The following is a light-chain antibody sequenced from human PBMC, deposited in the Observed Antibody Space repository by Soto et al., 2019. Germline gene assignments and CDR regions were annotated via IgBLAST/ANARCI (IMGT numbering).Light chain of an antibody. CDR3: QQYDSYSWT. V-gene: IGKV1-17*01. CDR1: QGIRND. CDR2: AAS. J-gene: IGKJ1*01. Sequence: IQLTQSPSSLSASVGDRVTITCRASQGIRNDLGWYQQKPGKAPKLLIYAASSLQSGVPSRFSGSGSGTEFILTISSLQPDDFATYYCQQYDSYSWTFGQGTKVDI.